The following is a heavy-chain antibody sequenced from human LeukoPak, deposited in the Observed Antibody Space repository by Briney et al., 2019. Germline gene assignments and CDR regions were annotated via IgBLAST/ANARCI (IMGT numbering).Heavy chain of an antibody. CDR1: GFTFSSYW. CDR3: ARRTGPEYSPANFDY. CDR2: MKSNPDGGTT. D-gene: IGHD6-6*01. J-gene: IGHJ4*02. Sequence: GGSLRLSCAASGFTFSSYWMSWVRQAPGKGLEWVGRMKSNPDGGTTDYAAPVKGRFTVSRDDSKNTLYLQMDSLKTEDTAVYYCARRTGPEYSPANFDYWGQGTLVTVSS. V-gene: IGHV3-15*01.